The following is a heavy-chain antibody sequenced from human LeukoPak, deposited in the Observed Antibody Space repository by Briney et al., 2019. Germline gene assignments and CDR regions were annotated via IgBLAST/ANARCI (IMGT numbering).Heavy chain of an antibody. CDR1: GYSFTSYW. V-gene: IGHV5-10-1*01. D-gene: IGHD2-15*01. Sequence: GESLRISCKGYGYSFTSYWIIWVRQMPGIGLEWMGRIDPSDSYTNYSPSLQGHVTISADKSISAAYLQWSNLKASDTAMYYCARARGDHYSIDYWGQGTLVTVSS. CDR2: IDPSDSYT. CDR3: ARARGDHYSIDY. J-gene: IGHJ4*02.